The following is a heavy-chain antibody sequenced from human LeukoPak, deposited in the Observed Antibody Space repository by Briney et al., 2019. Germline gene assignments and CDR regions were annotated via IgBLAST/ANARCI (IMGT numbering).Heavy chain of an antibody. CDR3: ARQGLWFGELTAVDV. D-gene: IGHD3-10*01. CDR1: GYSFTSYW. Sequence: GESLKISCKGSGYSFTSYWIGWVRQMPGKGLEWMGIIYPGDSDTRYSPSFQGQVTISADKSISTAYLQWSSLKASDTAMYYCARQGLWFGELTAVDVWGQGTTVTVSS. CDR2: IYPGDSDT. V-gene: IGHV5-51*01. J-gene: IGHJ6*02.